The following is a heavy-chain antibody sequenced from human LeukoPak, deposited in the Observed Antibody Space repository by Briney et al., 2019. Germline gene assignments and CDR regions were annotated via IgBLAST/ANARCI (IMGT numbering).Heavy chain of an antibody. Sequence: MTGGSLRLSCAASGFTFSSYSMNWVRQAPGKGLEWVSSISSSSSYIYYADSVKGRFTISRDNAKNSLYLQMNGLRAEDTAVYYCARITFGGVIAVWGQGTLVTVSS. V-gene: IGHV3-21*01. CDR2: ISSSSSYI. J-gene: IGHJ4*02. CDR3: ARITFGGVIAV. D-gene: IGHD3-16*02. CDR1: GFTFSSYS.